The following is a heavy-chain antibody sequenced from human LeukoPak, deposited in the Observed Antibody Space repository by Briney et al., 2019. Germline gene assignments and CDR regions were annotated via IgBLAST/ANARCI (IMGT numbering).Heavy chain of an antibody. Sequence: GGSLRLSCAASGFTFSSYWMSWVRQAPGKGLERVAHIKQDGNEKYYVDSVKGGFTISRDKAKNSLYLQMNSLRAEDTAVYYCAREDYDSPGDYWGQGTLVTVSS. V-gene: IGHV3-7*05. D-gene: IGHD3-22*01. J-gene: IGHJ4*02. CDR1: GFTFSSYW. CDR3: AREDYDSPGDY. CDR2: IKQDGNEK.